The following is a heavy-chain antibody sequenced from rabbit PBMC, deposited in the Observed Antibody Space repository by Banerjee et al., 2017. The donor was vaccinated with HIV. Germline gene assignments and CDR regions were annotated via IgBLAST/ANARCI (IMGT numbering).Heavy chain of an antibody. V-gene: IGHV1S40*01. Sequence: QSLEESGGDLVKPGASLTLTCKASGFDFSSGYYMCWVRQAPGKGLEWIGCIYTDSSNTWYASWAKGRFTISKTSSTTVTLQMTSLTAADTATYFCARQEYAGSPMWGQGTLVTVS. CDR3: ARQEYAGSPM. D-gene: IGHD4-2*01. CDR2: IYTDSSNT. CDR1: GFDFSSGYY. J-gene: IGHJ3*01.